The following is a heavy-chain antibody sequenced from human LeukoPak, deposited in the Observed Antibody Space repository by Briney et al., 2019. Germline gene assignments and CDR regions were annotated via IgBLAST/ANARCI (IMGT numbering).Heavy chain of an antibody. CDR2: ISSSSYI. Sequence: GGSLRLSCAASGFTFSNYRMNWVRQAPGKGLEWVSSISSSSYIYYADSVKGRFTISRDNAKNSLYLQMNSLRAEDTAVYFCGSPRRGYWGQGTLVTVSS. CDR1: GFTFSNYR. J-gene: IGHJ4*02. CDR3: GSPRRGY. V-gene: IGHV3-21*01.